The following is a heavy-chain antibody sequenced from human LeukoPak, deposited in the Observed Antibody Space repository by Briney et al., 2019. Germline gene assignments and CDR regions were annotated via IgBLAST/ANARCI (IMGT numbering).Heavy chain of an antibody. CDR1: GGSISSSYYY. CDR2: IYYSGRT. V-gene: IGHV4-39*01. J-gene: IGHJ4*02. D-gene: IGHD1-1*01. Sequence: PSETLSLTCTVSGGSISSSYYYWGWLRQPPGEGLEWIGTIYYSGRTYYNPSPKSRVTISVDQSANQFTLKPSSVTPPDTAVYYCARHEDRNWYFDHGGQGTLFTVSS. CDR3: ARHEDRNWYFDH.